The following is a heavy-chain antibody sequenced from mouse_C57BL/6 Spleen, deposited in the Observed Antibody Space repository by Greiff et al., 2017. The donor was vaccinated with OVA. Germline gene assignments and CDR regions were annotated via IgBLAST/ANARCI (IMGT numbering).Heavy chain of an antibody. CDR1: GYTFTDYN. D-gene: IGHD1-1*01. V-gene: IGHV1-18*01. CDR2: INPNNGGT. J-gene: IGHJ4*01. Sequence: EVQLQQSGPELVKPGASVKIPCKASGYTFTDYNMDWVKQSHGKSLEWIGDINPNNGGTIYNQKFKGKATLTVDKSSSTAYMELRSLTSDDTAVYYCATYYGSSYGYYAMDYWGQGTSVTVSS. CDR3: ATYYGSSYGYYAMDY.